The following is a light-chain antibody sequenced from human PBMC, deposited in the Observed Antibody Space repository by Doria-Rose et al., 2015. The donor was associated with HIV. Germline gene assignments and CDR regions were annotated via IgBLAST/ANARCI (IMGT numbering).Light chain of an antibody. CDR1: SSNIGAGYD. Sequence: QTVVTQEPSVSEAPGQRVTISCTGSSSNIGAGYDVHWYQQLPRSVSQLLIYGNIHRPSGVPDRVSGSKSGTSASLAITGLQAEDEADYYCQSYDSSLSGYVFGTGTKVTVL. CDR2: GNI. V-gene: IGLV1-40*01. CDR3: QSYDSSLSGYV. J-gene: IGLJ1*01.